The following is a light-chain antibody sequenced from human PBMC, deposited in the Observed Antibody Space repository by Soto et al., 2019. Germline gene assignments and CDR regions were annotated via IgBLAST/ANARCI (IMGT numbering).Light chain of an antibody. CDR2: GAS. CDR1: HSVSSN. Sequence: EIVMTQSPATLSVSPGERATLSCRASHSVSSNLAWYQQKPGQAPRLVIYGASTRATGIPARFSGSGSGTEFTLTISSLRSEDFAVYYCQQYSKWPLTFGGGTKVDI. V-gene: IGKV3-15*01. CDR3: QQYSKWPLT. J-gene: IGKJ4*01.